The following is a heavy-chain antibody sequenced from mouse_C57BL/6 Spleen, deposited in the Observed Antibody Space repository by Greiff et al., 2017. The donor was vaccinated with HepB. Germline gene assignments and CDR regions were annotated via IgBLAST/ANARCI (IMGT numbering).Heavy chain of an antibody. CDR2: IYPGSGNT. CDR3: ATDYSNYDAMDY. D-gene: IGHD2-5*01. CDR1: GYTFTDYY. V-gene: IGHV1-76*01. J-gene: IGHJ4*01. Sequence: QVQLQQSGAELVRPGASVKLSCKASGYTFTDYYINWVKQRPGQGLEWIARIYPGSGNTYYNEKFKGKATLTAEKSSSTAYMQLSSLTSEDSAVYFCATDYSNYDAMDYWGQGTSVTVSS.